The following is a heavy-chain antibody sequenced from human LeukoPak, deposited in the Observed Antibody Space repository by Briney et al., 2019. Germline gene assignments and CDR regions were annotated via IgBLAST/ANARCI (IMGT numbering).Heavy chain of an antibody. V-gene: IGHV3-53*01. D-gene: IGHD3-22*01. J-gene: IGHJ4*02. Sequence: GGSLRLSCAASGFTVSSNYMSWVRQAPGKGLEWVSVIYSGGSTYYADSVKGRFTTSRDNSKNTLYLQMNSLIAEDTAVYYCERQYIPYDSSAYSPFQFDYWGQGTLVTVSS. CDR3: ERQYIPYDSSAYSPFQFDY. CDR2: IYSGGST. CDR1: GFTVSSNY.